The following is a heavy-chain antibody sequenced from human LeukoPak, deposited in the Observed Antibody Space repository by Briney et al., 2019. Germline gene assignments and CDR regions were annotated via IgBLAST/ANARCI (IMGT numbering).Heavy chain of an antibody. CDR3: ARRADRPERYFDY. V-gene: IGHV4-39*01. D-gene: IGHD6-6*01. CDR2: IYYSGST. J-gene: IGHJ4*02. Sequence: SETLSLTCTVSGGSISSSSYYWGWIRQPPGKGLEWIGSIYYSGSTYYNPSLKSRVTISVDTSKNQFSLKLSSVTAADTAVYYCARRADRPERYFDYWGQGTLVTVSS. CDR1: GGSISSSSYY.